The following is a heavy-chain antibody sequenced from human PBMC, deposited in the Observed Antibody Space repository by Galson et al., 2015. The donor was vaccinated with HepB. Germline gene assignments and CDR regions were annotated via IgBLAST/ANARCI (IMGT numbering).Heavy chain of an antibody. V-gene: IGHV1-69*02. Sequence: SVKVSCKASGGTFSSYTISWVRQAPGQGLEWMGRIIHILGIANYAQKFQGRVTINADKSTSTAYMELSSLRSEDTAVYYCAIPPRYSSSWYLWWYFDLWGRGTLVTVSS. D-gene: IGHD6-13*01. CDR2: IIHILGIA. CDR3: AIPPRYSSSWYLWWYFDL. CDR1: GGTFSSYT. J-gene: IGHJ2*01.